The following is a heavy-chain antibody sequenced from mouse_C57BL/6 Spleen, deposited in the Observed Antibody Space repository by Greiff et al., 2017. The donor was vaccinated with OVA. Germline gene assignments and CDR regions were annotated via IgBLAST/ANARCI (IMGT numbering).Heavy chain of an antibody. J-gene: IGHJ2*01. V-gene: IGHV1-50*01. CDR3: ARSGYDYDRYYFDY. D-gene: IGHD2-4*01. CDR1: GYTFTSYW. CDR2: IDPSDSYT. Sequence: QVQLKQPGAELVKPGASVKLSCKASGYTFTSYWMQWVKQRPGQGLEWIGEIDPSDSYTNYNQKFKGKAPLTVDTSSSTAYMQLSSLTSADSAVYYCARSGYDYDRYYFDYWGQGTTLTVSS.